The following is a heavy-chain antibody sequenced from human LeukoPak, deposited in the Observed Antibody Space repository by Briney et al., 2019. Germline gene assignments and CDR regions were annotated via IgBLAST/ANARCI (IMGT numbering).Heavy chain of an antibody. Sequence: GGSLRLSCAASGFTFSTYNMNWVRQAPGKGLEWVSSITSSSSYIYYADSVKGRFTISRDNAKNSLYLQMNSLRAEDTAVYYCARELAYCGGDCYSVAFDIWGQGTMVTVSS. D-gene: IGHD2-21*02. CDR3: ARELAYCGGDCYSVAFDI. V-gene: IGHV3-21*01. CDR2: ITSSSSYI. J-gene: IGHJ3*02. CDR1: GFTFSTYN.